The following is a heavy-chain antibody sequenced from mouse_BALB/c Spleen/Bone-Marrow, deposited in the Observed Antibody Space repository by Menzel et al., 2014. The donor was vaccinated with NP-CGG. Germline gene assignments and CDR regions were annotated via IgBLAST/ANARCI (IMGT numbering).Heavy chain of an antibody. CDR2: IWTGGNT. CDR1: GFSLTSYG. V-gene: IGHV2-9*02. J-gene: IGHJ1*01. D-gene: IGHD2-4*01. Sequence: QVQLKDSGPGLVAPSQTLSITCTVSGFSLTSYGVHWVRQPPGKGLEWLGVIWTGGNTNYNSAFMSSLSISKDNSKSQVFLKMNSLQTDDTAMYYCARGLTGDFYDYDGTWYFDVWGAGTTVTVSS. CDR3: ARGLTGDFYDYDGTWYFDV.